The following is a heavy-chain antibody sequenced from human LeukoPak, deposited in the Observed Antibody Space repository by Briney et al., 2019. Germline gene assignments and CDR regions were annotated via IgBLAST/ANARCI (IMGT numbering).Heavy chain of an antibody. CDR1: GFTVSSNY. V-gene: IGHV3-66*01. J-gene: IGHJ4*02. D-gene: IGHD3-22*01. CDR2: IYSGGST. Sequence: GGSLRLSCAASGFTVSSNYMSWVRQAPGKGLEWVSVIYSGGSTYYADSVKGRFTISRDNSKNTLYLQMNSLRAEDTAVYYCARDPPPYYYDSSGGGYWGQGTLVTVSS. CDR3: ARDPPPYYYDSSGGGY.